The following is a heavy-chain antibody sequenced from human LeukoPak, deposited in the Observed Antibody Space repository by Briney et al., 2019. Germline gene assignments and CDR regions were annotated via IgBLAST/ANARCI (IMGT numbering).Heavy chain of an antibody. CDR2: IRYDGSNK. V-gene: IGHV3-30*02. CDR1: GFTFSSYG. CDR3: AKDGLAAAATTGY. Sequence: PGGSLRLSCAASGFTFSSYGMHWVRQAPGKGLEWVAFIRYDGSNKYYADPVKGRFTISRDNSKNTLYLQMNSLRAEDTAVYYCAKDGLAAAATTGYWGQGTLVTVSS. J-gene: IGHJ4*02. D-gene: IGHD6-13*01.